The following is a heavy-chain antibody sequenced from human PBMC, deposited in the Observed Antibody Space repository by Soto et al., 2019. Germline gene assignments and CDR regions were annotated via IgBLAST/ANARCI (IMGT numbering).Heavy chain of an antibody. Sequence: QVQLQQWGAGLLKPSETLSLTCAVYGGSFSGYYWSWIRQPPGKGLEWIGEINHSGSTNYNPSLKSRVTISVDTSKNQFSLKLSSVTAADTAVYYFARADPDYGYYGVDYCGQGTLVTVSS. CDR2: INHSGST. V-gene: IGHV4-34*01. CDR1: GGSFSGYY. J-gene: IGHJ4*02. CDR3: ARADPDYGYYGVDY. D-gene: IGHD5-18*01.